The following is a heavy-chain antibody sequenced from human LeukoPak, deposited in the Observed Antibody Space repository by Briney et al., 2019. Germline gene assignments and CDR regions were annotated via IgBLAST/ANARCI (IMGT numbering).Heavy chain of an antibody. V-gene: IGHV1-18*01. CDR2: ISAYNGNT. CDR1: GYTFTSYG. CDR3: ARVRYYDSSGYYL. J-gene: IGHJ5*02. Sequence: ASVKVSCKASGYTFTSYGISWVRQAPGQGLEWMGWISAYNGNTNYAQKLQGRVTMTTDTSTSTAYMELSRLRSDDTAVYYCARVRYYDSSGYYLWGQGTLVTVSS. D-gene: IGHD3-22*01.